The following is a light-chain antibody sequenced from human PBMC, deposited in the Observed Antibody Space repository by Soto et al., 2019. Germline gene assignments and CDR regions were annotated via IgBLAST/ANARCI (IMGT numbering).Light chain of an antibody. Sequence: DIVMTQSPDSLTVSLGEGATINCKSSQSVLYSSNTKNSVAWYQQKLGQPPQLLIYWASTRESGVPDRFSGSGSGTDFTLTISSLQAEDVAVYYCQQYYNTPYTFGQGTKLEIK. CDR2: WAS. CDR1: QSVLYSSNTKNS. CDR3: QQYYNTPYT. V-gene: IGKV4-1*01. J-gene: IGKJ2*01.